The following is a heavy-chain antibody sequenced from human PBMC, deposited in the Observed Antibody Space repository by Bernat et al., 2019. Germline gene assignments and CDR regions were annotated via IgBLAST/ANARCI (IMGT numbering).Heavy chain of an antibody. CDR3: ARDHLPIVDIVATILGDY. Sequence: EVQLVESGGGVVRPGGSLRLSCAASGFTFDDYGMSWVRQAPGKWLEWVSGINWNGGSTGYADSVKGRFTISRDNAKNSLYLQMNSLRAEDTALYYCARDHLPIVDIVATILGDYWGQGTLVTVSS. CDR1: GFTFDDYG. V-gene: IGHV3-20*04. CDR2: INWNGGST. J-gene: IGHJ4*02. D-gene: IGHD5-12*01.